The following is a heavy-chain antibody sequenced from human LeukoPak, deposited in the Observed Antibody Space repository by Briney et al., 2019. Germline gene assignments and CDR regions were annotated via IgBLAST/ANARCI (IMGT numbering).Heavy chain of an antibody. V-gene: IGHV3-53*01. Sequence: GGSLTLSCAASGLTVSTNHMSWVRQAPGEGLEWVSVIYSGAGTNYADSVKGRFTISRDNSKNTLCLHMDSLRPDDTAIYYCTKELHVAVAVADYYYFYMDVWGRGTAVTVSS. J-gene: IGHJ6*03. CDR1: GLTVSTNH. D-gene: IGHD6-19*01. CDR2: IYSGAGT. CDR3: TKELHVAVAVADYYYFYMDV.